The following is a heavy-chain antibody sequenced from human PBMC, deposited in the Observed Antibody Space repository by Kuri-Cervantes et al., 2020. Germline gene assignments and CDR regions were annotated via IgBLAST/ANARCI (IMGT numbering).Heavy chain of an antibody. Sequence: SVKVSCKASGFTLVNSAVQWVRQARGQRLEWIGWIVAGSGNTNYAQKFQERVTITRDMSTSTAYMELSSLRSEDTAVYYCARPGPHTAMVYFDYWGQGTLVTVSS. CDR1: GFTLVNSA. V-gene: IGHV1-58*01. J-gene: IGHJ4*02. CDR3: ARPGPHTAMVYFDY. CDR2: IVAGSGNT. D-gene: IGHD5-18*01.